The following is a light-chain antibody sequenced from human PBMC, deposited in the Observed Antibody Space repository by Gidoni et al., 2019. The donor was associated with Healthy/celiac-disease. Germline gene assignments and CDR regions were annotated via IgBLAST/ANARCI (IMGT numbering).Light chain of an antibody. J-gene: IGKJ2*02. CDR3: QQDNSLWT. CDR2: KAS. V-gene: IGKV1-5*03. Sequence: DIQMTQSPSTLSASVGDRVTITCRASQSISSWLAWYKQKPGKAPKLLIYKASSLESGVPSRVSGSGSGTEFTLTISSLQPDDFATYYGQQDNSLWTFGQGTKLEIK. CDR1: QSISSW.